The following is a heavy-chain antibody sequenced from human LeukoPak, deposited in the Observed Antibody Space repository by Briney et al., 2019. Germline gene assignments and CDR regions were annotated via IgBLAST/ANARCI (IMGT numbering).Heavy chain of an antibody. D-gene: IGHD5-18*01. CDR1: GYTFTGYY. V-gene: IGHV1-2*02. CDR3: ARGREYSYANWFDP. J-gene: IGHJ5*02. CDR2: INPNSGGT. Sequence: ASVKVSCKASGYTFTGYYMHWVRQAPGQGLEWMGWINPNSGGTNYAQKFQGRVTMTRDTSISTAYMELSRLRSDDTAVYYCARGREYSYANWFDPWGQGTLVTVSS.